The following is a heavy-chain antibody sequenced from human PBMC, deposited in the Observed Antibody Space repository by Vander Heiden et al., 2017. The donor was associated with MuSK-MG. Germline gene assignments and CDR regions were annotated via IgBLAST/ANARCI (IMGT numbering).Heavy chain of an antibody. CDR1: GFPFSRYA. V-gene: IGHV3-30-3*01. J-gene: IGHJ4*02. CDR3: ARDRRSSSSRFTYFDY. CDR2: ISYDGSNK. Sequence: QVQLVESGGVVVQPGRSLRLYCAASGFPFSRYAMHWVRQAPGKGLEWVAVISYDGSNKYYADSVKCRFTISRDNSKNTLYLQMNSLRAEDTAVYYCARDRRSSSSRFTYFDYWGQGTLVTVAS. D-gene: IGHD6-6*01.